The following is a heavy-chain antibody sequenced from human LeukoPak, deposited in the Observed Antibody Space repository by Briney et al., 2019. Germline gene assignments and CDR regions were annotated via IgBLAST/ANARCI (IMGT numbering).Heavy chain of an antibody. J-gene: IGHJ4*02. Sequence: GSLRLSCAASGFTLSSYSMNWVRQAPGKGLEWVSSISSSSSYIYYADSVKGRFTISRDNAKNTLYLQMNSLRAEDTAVYYCAKSGYNRFDYWGQGTLVTVSS. CDR1: GFTLSSYS. CDR3: AKSGYNRFDY. V-gene: IGHV3-21*04. D-gene: IGHD5-24*01. CDR2: ISSSSSYI.